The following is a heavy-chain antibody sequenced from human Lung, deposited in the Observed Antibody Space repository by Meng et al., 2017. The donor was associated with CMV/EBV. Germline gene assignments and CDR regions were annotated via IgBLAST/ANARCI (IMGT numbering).Heavy chain of an antibody. CDR3: AKDPVPAALYYFDY. J-gene: IGHJ4*02. D-gene: IGHD2-2*01. CDR2: IYYSGST. Sequence: GSLRLXCTVSGGSISSYYWSWIRQPPGKGLEWIGYIYYSGSTNYNPSLKSRVTISVDTSKNQFSLKLSSVTAADTAVYYCAKDPVPAALYYFDYWGQGTXVTVSS. CDR1: GGSISSYY. V-gene: IGHV4-59*01.